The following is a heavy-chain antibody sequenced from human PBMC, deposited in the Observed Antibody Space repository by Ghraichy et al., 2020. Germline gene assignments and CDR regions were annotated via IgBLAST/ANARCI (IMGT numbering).Heavy chain of an antibody. CDR1: GGSISSYY. CDR2: IYYSGST. D-gene: IGHD6-19*01. CDR3: ARELARGGRYYFDY. Sequence: SETLSLTCTVSGGSISSYYWSWIRQPPGKGLEWIGYIYYSGSTNYNPSLKSRVTISVDTSKNQFSLKLSSVTAADTAVYYCARELARGGRYYFDYWGQGTLVTVSS. V-gene: IGHV4-59*01. J-gene: IGHJ4*02.